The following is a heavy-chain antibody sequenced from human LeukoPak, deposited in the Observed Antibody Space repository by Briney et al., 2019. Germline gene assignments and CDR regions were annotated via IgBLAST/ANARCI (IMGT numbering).Heavy chain of an antibody. CDR3: AREPTTVTTYDY. Sequence: PSETLSLTCAVYGGCFSGYYWSWIRQPPGKGLEWIGEINHSGSTNYNPSLKSQVTISVDTSKNQFSLKLSSVTAADTAVYYCAREPTTVTTYDYWGQGTLVTVSS. V-gene: IGHV4-34*01. D-gene: IGHD4-17*01. J-gene: IGHJ4*02. CDR1: GGCFSGYY. CDR2: INHSGST.